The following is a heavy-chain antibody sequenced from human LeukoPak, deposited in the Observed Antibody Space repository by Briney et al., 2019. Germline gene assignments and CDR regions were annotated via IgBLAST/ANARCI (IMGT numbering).Heavy chain of an antibody. V-gene: IGHV4-34*01. J-gene: IGHJ4*02. CDR1: GESFSGYY. CDR3: ARGLGVPARTGDDY. D-gene: IGHD2-2*01. Sequence: SETLSLTCAVYGESFSGYYWSWIRQPPGKGLEWIGEINHSRSINYNPSLKSRVTLSVDRSKNQFSLNLTSVTAADTAVYYCARGLGVPARTGDDYWGQGTLVTVSS. CDR2: INHSRSI.